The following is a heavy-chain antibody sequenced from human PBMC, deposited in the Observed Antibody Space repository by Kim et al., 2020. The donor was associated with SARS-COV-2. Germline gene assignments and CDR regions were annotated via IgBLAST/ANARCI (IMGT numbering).Heavy chain of an antibody. J-gene: IGHJ5*02. D-gene: IGHD6-25*01. CDR1: GFTFSSYW. V-gene: IGHV3-74*01. CDR3: AREMYPYSSEHQFDP. CDR2: INSDGSST. Sequence: GGSLRLSCAASGFTFSSYWMHWVRQAPGKGLMWVSRINSDGSSTNYADSVKGRFTISRDNAKNTLYLQMNSLRAEDTAVYYCAREMYPYSSEHQFDPWGQGTLVTVSS.